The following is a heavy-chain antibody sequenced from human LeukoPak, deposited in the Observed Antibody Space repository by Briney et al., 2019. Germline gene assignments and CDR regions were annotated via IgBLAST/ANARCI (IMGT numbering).Heavy chain of an antibody. CDR3: ARVYGYSSSWDWFDY. CDR1: GYTFTGYY. D-gene: IGHD6-13*01. J-gene: IGHJ4*02. Sequence: ASVTVSCKASGYTFTGYYMHWVRQAPGQGLEWMGWINPNSGGTNYAQKFQGWVTMTRDTSISTAYMELSRLRSDDTAVYYCARVYGYSSSWDWFDYWGQGTLVTVSS. CDR2: INPNSGGT. V-gene: IGHV1-2*04.